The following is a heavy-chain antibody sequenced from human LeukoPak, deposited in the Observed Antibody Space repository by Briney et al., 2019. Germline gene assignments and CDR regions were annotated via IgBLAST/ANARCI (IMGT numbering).Heavy chain of an antibody. CDR3: AREVDAAAAYNWFDP. J-gene: IGHJ5*02. CDR1: GGSISSGSYY. CDR2: IYYSGTT. Sequence: SETLSLTRTVSGGSISSGSYYWVWIRQPPGKGLEWIGTIYYSGTTYYKASLKSRVTISVDTSKNQFSLRLSSVTAADTAVYYCAREVDAAAAYNWFDPWGQGTLVTVSS. V-gene: IGHV4-39*07. D-gene: IGHD2-2*01.